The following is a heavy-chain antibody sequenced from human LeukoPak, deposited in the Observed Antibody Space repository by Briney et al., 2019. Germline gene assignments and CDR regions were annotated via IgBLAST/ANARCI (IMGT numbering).Heavy chain of an antibody. CDR2: ISGSGDSGGNT. CDR1: GFPFSIYE. V-gene: IGHV3-23*01. CDR3: AKSGYDSSGYPNWFGP. D-gene: IGHD3-22*01. Sequence: GGSLRLSCAVSGFPFSIYEMNWVRQAPGKGLEWVSAISGSGDSGGNTYYADSVKGRFTTSRDNSKNTLYLQMNSLRAEDTAVYYCAKSGYDSSGYPNWFGPWGQGTLVTVSS. J-gene: IGHJ5*02.